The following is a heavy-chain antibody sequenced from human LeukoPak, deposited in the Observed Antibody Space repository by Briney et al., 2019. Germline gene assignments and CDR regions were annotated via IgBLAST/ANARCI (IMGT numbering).Heavy chain of an antibody. CDR2: ISSSGDGT. J-gene: IGHJ4*02. CDR1: GFTFSNYA. CDR3: AKVGGSGYYIDY. Sequence: PGGSLRLSCVGSGFTFSNYAMTWVRQGPGKGLEWVSTISSSGDGTFYADSVKGRFTVSRDNSKNTLYLQMNSLRAEDTAVYYCAKVGGSGYYIDYWGQGTLVTVSS. V-gene: IGHV3-23*01. D-gene: IGHD3-22*01.